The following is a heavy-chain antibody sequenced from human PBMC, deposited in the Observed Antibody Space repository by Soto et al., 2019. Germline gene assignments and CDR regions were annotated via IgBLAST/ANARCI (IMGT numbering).Heavy chain of an antibody. CDR1: GFTFGNYA. CDR2: ISGSGGST. Sequence: GGSLRLSCAASGFTFGNYAMTWVRQAPGKGLEWVSGISGSGGSTYYADSVKRRFTISRDNSKNTLYLQVNSLRAEDTAVYYCGKAFLFRFLNSSVECLGKGTLVTSP. J-gene: IGHJ4*02. CDR3: GKAFLFRFLNSSVEC. V-gene: IGHV3-23*01. D-gene: IGHD3-3*01.